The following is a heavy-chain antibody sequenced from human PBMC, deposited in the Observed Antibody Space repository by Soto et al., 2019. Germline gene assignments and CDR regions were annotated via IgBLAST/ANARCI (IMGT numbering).Heavy chain of an antibody. J-gene: IGHJ5*02. V-gene: IGHV4-59*12. CDR1: GGSMTGYY. CDR3: AKTSLTIDGEVGSHGWFDP. D-gene: IGHD3-10*01. Sequence: QVKLQESGPRVVRSSETLSLTCTVSGGSMTGYYWTWIRQNPGKGLEWIGNVYYSGNTNYNPSLQGPVAMSVDTSRTLFSLSLTSVTAADTDVYYCAKTSLTIDGEVGSHGWFDPWGQGALVTVSS. CDR2: VYYSGNT.